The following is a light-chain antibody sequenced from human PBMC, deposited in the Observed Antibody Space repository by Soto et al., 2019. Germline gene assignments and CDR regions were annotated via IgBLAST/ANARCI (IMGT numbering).Light chain of an antibody. V-gene: IGKV3-11*01. CDR2: DAS. CDR3: QQRSSWPRT. J-gene: IGKJ1*01. CDR1: QGISSY. Sequence: EIVLTQSPVTLSLSPGEGAALSCRASQGISSYLAGYQQKPGQAPRLLIYDASNRATGIPDRFSGSGSGTDFTLTISILEPEDFAVYYCQQRSSWPRTFGQGTKVDI.